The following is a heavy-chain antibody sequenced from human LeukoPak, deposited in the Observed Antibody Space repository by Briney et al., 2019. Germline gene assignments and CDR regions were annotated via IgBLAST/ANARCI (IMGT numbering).Heavy chain of an antibody. CDR1: GFTFSNAW. CDR3: TTEARYYDSSGYYFSDY. CDR2: IKSKTDGGTT. D-gene: IGHD3-22*01. Sequence: PGGSLRLSCAASGFTFSNAWMSCVRQAPGKGLEWVGRIKSKTDGGTTDYAAPVKGRFTISRDDSKNTMYLQMNSLKTEDTAVYYCTTEARYYDSSGYYFSDYWGQGTLVTVSS. J-gene: IGHJ4*02. V-gene: IGHV3-15*01.